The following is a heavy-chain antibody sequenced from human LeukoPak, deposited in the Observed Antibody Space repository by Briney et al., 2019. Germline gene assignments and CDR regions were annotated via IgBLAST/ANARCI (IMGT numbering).Heavy chain of an antibody. J-gene: IGHJ6*03. CDR1: GGSFSGYY. CDR2: INDSGST. V-gene: IGHV4-34*01. Sequence: SETLSLTCGVYGGSFSGYYWSWIRQPPGKGLEWIGEINDSGSTNYNPSLKSRATISADTSKNQFSLKLSSVTAADTAVYFCTRGSIAYYYMDVWGKGTTVTISS. CDR3: TRGSIAYYYMDV. D-gene: IGHD3-22*01.